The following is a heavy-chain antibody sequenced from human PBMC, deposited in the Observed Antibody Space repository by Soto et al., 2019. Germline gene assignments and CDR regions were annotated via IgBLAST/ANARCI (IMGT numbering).Heavy chain of an antibody. Sequence: SETLSLTCAVYGGSFSGYYWSWIRQPPGKGLEWIGEINHSGSTNYNPSLKSRVTISVDTSKNQFSLKLSSVTAADTAVYYCARGKAYYYDSSGYFSRPRIYFDYWGQGTLVTVSS. V-gene: IGHV4-34*01. D-gene: IGHD3-22*01. CDR2: INHSGST. CDR1: GGSFSGYY. CDR3: ARGKAYYYDSSGYFSRPRIYFDY. J-gene: IGHJ4*02.